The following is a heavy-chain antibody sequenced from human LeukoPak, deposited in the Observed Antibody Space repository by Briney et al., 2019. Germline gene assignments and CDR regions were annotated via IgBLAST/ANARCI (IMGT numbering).Heavy chain of an antibody. CDR2: IYTSGST. Sequence: PSETLSLTCTVSGGSINNYCWSWIRQPAGKGLEWIGRIYTSGSTNYNPSLKSRVTMSVDTSKNQFSLKLSSVTAADTAVYYCARDRTVAGAPFDYWGQGTLVTVSS. CDR3: ARDRTVAGAPFDY. D-gene: IGHD6-19*01. V-gene: IGHV4-4*07. J-gene: IGHJ4*02. CDR1: GGSINNYC.